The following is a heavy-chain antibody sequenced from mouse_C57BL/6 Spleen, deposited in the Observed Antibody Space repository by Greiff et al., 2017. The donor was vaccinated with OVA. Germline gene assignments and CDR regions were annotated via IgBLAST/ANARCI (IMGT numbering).Heavy chain of an antibody. Sequence: EVQLQQSGPELVKPGASVKISCKASGYTFTDYYMNWVKQSHGKSLEWIGDINPNNGGTSYNQKFTGKATLTVDKSSSTAYMELRSLTSEDSAVYYCARRGVVGYYFDYWGQGTTLTVSS. D-gene: IGHD3-3*01. V-gene: IGHV1-26*01. J-gene: IGHJ2*01. CDR1: GYTFTDYY. CDR2: INPNNGGT. CDR3: ARRGVVGYYFDY.